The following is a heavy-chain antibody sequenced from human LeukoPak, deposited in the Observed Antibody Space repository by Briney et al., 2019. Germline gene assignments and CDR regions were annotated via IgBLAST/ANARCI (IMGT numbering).Heavy chain of an antibody. Sequence: GRSLRLSCAASGFTFDDYAMHWVRQAPGKGLEWVSGISWNSGSIGYADSVKGRFTISRDNAKNSLYLQMNSLRAEDTAVYYCAMTGTTGLNDYWGQGTLVTVSS. J-gene: IGHJ4*02. D-gene: IGHD1-1*01. V-gene: IGHV3-9*01. CDR3: AMTGTTGLNDY. CDR1: GFTFDDYA. CDR2: ISWNSGSI.